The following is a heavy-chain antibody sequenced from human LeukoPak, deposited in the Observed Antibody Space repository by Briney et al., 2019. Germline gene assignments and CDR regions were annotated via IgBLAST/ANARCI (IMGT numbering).Heavy chain of an antibody. D-gene: IGHD2-15*01. CDR3: ARRCRGGTCSGAFDI. CDR2: INPNSGDT. J-gene: IGHJ3*02. Sequence: GASVKVSCKASGYTFTDHHMHWVRQAPGQGLEWMGWINPNSGDTNYAQKSQGSVTMTRDTSISTAYMELSSLRSDDTAVYYCARRCRGGTCSGAFDIWGQGTMVTVSS. V-gene: IGHV1-2*02. CDR1: GYTFTDHH.